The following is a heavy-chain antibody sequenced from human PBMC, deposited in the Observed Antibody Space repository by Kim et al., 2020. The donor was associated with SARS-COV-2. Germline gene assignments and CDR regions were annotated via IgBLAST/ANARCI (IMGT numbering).Heavy chain of an antibody. Sequence: YDADAGKGRFTISRDNSKNTLYLQMNSLRAEDTAVYYCAKDSAWPEYFQHWGQGTLVTVSS. J-gene: IGHJ1*01. V-gene: IGHV3-23*01. D-gene: IGHD1-26*01. CDR3: AKDSAWPEYFQH.